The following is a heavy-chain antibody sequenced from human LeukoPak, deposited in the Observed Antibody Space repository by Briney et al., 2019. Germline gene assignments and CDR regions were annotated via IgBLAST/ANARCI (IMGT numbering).Heavy chain of an antibody. D-gene: IGHD3-10*01. J-gene: IGHJ5*02. CDR3: ARGGYYGSGNDFRFDP. CDR2: MYYSGST. Sequence: SETLSLTCTVSGGSISSSGYYWGWIRQPPGKGLEWIGSMYYSGSTNYNPSLKSRVTISVDTSKSQFSLKLSSVTAADTAIYYCARGGYYGSGNDFRFDPWGQGTLVTVSS. V-gene: IGHV4-39*07. CDR1: GGSISSSGYY.